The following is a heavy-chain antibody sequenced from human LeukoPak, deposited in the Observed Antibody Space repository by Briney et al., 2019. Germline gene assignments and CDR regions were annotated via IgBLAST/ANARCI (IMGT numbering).Heavy chain of an antibody. J-gene: IGHJ6*03. D-gene: IGHD3-10*01. CDR1: GYTFTSYG. CDR3: ARDPYGSGSLLSTLPPLGGVAYMDV. Sequence: ASVKVSCKASGYTFTSYGISWVRQAPGQGLEWMGWISAYNGNTNYAQKLQGRVTMTTDTSTSTAYMELRSLRSDDTAVYCCARDPYGSGSLLSTLPPLGGVAYMDVWGKGTTVTVSS. CDR2: ISAYNGNT. V-gene: IGHV1-18*01.